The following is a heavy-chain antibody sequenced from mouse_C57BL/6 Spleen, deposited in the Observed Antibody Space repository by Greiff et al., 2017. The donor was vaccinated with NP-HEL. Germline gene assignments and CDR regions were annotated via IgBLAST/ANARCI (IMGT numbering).Heavy chain of an antibody. Sequence: VQLQQPGAELVRPGSSVKLSCKASGYTFTSYWMDWVKQRPGQGLEWIGNIYPSDSETHYNQKFKDKATLTVDKSSSTAYMQRSSLTSEDAAVYYCARGRGYHYAMDYWGQGTSVTVSS. J-gene: IGHJ4*01. CDR3: ARGRGYHYAMDY. CDR1: GYTFTSYW. CDR2: IYPSDSET. D-gene: IGHD2-2*01. V-gene: IGHV1-61*01.